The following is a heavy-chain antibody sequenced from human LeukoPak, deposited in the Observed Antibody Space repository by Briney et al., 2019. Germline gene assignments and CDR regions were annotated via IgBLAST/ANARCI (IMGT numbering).Heavy chain of an antibody. V-gene: IGHV3-48*03. J-gene: IGHJ4*02. CDR2: ISSSGSTI. CDR1: GFTFSIYE. Sequence: GGSLRLSCAASGFTFSIYEMNWVRQAPGKGLEWLSYISSSGSTIFYADSVKGRFTISRDNAENSLYLQMNSLRAEDTAVYNCARETDSTLFDYWGQGTLVTVSS. D-gene: IGHD2-2*01. CDR3: ARETDSTLFDY.